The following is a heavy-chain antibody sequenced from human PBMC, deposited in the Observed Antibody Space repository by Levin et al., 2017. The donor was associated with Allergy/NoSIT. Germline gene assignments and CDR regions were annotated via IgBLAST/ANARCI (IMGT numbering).Heavy chain of an antibody. Sequence: SQTLSLTCSVSGGSVSSGTYYWSWIRRPPGKGLEWIGYINYRGGTKYNPSLESRVTISVDTSKNEFSLKVTSVTAADTAVYYCARNRIIVSGGNDYYYGMDGWGQGTTVTVSS. CDR1: GGSVSSGTYY. D-gene: IGHD5/OR15-5a*01. CDR3: ARNRIIVSGGNDYYYGMDG. J-gene: IGHJ6*02. V-gene: IGHV4-61*01. CDR2: INYRGGT.